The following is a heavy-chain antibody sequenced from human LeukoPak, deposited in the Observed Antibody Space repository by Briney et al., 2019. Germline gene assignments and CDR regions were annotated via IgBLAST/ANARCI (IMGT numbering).Heavy chain of an antibody. J-gene: IGHJ4*02. D-gene: IGHD6-13*01. V-gene: IGHV4-39*01. Sequence: PLESLSLTRTVSGGSPSSINYYWAWVRQPPGEGLEWVGSIYYSGTTSYNPSLMRRVTISVDTSKNQFSLKLSSVTAADTAVYYCASFDRAIAAATYYFDYWGQGTLVTVSS. CDR3: ASFDRAIAAATYYFDY. CDR2: IYYSGTT. CDR1: GGSPSSINYY.